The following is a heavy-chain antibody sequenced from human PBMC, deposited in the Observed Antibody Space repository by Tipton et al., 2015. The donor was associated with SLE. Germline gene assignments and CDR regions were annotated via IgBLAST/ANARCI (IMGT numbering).Heavy chain of an antibody. CDR3: AKDISPKRNTVTTRGNLYYYYGMDV. CDR1: GFTFSDYY. J-gene: IGHJ6*02. D-gene: IGHD4-11*01. CDR2: ISSSGSTI. V-gene: IGHV3-11*01. Sequence: SLRLSCAASGFTFSDYYMSWIRQAPGKGLEWVSYISSSGSTIYYADSVKGRFTISRDNAKNSLYLQMNSLRTEDTALYYCAKDISPKRNTVTTRGNLYYYYGMDVWGQGP.